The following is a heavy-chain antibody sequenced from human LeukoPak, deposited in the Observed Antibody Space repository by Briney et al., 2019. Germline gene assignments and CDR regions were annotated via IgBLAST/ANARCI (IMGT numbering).Heavy chain of an antibody. CDR1: GFTFSIYA. V-gene: IGHV3-23*01. CDR2: VTYDGST. Sequence: GGSLRLSCAASGFTFSIYAMSWVRQAPGKGLEWVSTVTYDGSTYYADSVRGRFTISRDNSKNALYLQMNSLRAEDTAVYYCAKAYDTSGDYYAMDFWGRGTLVTVSS. J-gene: IGHJ4*02. CDR3: AKAYDTSGDYYAMDF. D-gene: IGHD3-22*01.